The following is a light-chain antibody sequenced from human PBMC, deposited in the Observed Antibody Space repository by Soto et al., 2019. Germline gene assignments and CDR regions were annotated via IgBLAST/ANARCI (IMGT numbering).Light chain of an antibody. CDR3: QQYNTYSRT. V-gene: IGKV1-5*03. Sequence: DIQMTQSPSTLSASVGDRVTITCRASQSINSWLAWYQQKPGKAPKLLIQKASSLESGVPSRFSGSASGAEFTLTISSLQTDEFATYYYQQYNTYSRTFGQGTKVEIK. CDR2: KAS. J-gene: IGKJ1*01. CDR1: QSINSW.